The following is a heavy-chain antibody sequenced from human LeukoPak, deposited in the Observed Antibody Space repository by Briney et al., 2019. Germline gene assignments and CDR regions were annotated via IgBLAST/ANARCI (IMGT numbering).Heavy chain of an antibody. J-gene: IGHJ4*02. CDR1: GFTFSSYG. CDR3: AKLHRRVDTAMVTDY. Sequence: GGSLRLSCAASGFTFSSYGMHWVRQAPGKGLEWVAVISYDGSNKYYADSVKGRFTISRDNSKNTLYLQMNSLRAEDTAVCYCAKLHRRVDTAMVTDYWGQGTLVTVSS. D-gene: IGHD5-18*01. CDR2: ISYDGSNK. V-gene: IGHV3-30*18.